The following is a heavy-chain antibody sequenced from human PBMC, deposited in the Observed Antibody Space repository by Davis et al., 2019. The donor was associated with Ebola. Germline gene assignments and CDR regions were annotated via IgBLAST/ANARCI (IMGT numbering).Heavy chain of an antibody. CDR1: GDSVSGSNGA. D-gene: IGHD5-12*01. J-gene: IGHJ4*02. CDR2: TYYTSKWFN. V-gene: IGHV6-1*01. Sequence: HSQTLSLTCAISGDSVSGSNGAWNWVRQSPSRGLEWLGRTYYTSKWFNDYAVSVKGRITVNADTSKNQFSLQLDSVTPEDTAVYSCARGWLRSGLDYWGQGILVTVSS. CDR3: ARGWLRSGLDY.